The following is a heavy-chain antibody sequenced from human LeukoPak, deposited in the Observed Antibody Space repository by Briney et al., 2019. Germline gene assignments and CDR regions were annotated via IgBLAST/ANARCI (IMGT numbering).Heavy chain of an antibody. J-gene: IGHJ6*03. Sequence: PSETLSLTCTVSGGSISSSSYYWGWIRQPPGKGLEWIGSIYYSGSTYYNPSLKSRVTISVDTSKDQFSLKLSSVTAADTAVYYCARTSSIAARNYYYYMDVWGKGTTVTVSS. D-gene: IGHD6-6*01. CDR2: IYYSGST. V-gene: IGHV4-39*07. CDR3: ARTSSIAARNYYYYMDV. CDR1: GGSISSSSYY.